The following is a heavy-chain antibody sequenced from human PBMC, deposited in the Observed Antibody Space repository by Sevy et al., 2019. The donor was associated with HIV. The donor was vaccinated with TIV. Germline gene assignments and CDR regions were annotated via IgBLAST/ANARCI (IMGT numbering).Heavy chain of an antibody. CDR3: ASGGDLPRVVGGSTVYYFDY. CDR2: ISGSGGST. D-gene: IGHD6-19*01. Sequence: GGSLRLSCAASGFTFSSYAMSWVRQAPGKGLEWVSAISGSGGSTYYADSVKGRFTISRDNSKNTLYLQMNSLRAEDTAVYYCASGGDLPRVVGGSTVYYFDYWGQGTLVTVSS. J-gene: IGHJ4*02. V-gene: IGHV3-23*01. CDR1: GFTFSSYA.